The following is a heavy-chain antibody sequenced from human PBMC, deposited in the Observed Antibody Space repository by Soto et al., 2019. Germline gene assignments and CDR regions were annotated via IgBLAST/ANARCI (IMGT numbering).Heavy chain of an antibody. CDR1: GGSINSYY. Sequence: PSETLSLTCTVSGGSINSYYWNWIRQPPGKGLEWIGYIYYSGSTNYNPTLKRRVTISVDTSKNQFSLKLSSVTAADTAVYYCARGRKQQYVRQYSGSYRYFDYWGQGTLVTVSS. J-gene: IGHJ4*02. D-gene: IGHD1-26*01. V-gene: IGHV4-59*01. CDR3: ARGRKQQYVRQYSGSYRYFDY. CDR2: IYYSGST.